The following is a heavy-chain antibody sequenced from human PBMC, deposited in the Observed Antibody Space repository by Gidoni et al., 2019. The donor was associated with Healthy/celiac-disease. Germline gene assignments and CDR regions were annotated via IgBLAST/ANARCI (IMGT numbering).Heavy chain of an antibody. CDR1: GSTFSSYW. D-gene: IGHD2-2*01. V-gene: IGHV3-74*01. Sequence: EVQLVESGGGLVQPGGSLRLSCAAPGSTFSSYWMHWVRQAPGKGLVWVSRINSDGSSTSYADSVKGRFTISRDNAKNTLYLQMNSLRAEDTAVYYCARDSRSTSSLGRTTSPFDPWGQGTLVTVSS. CDR3: ARDSRSTSSLGRTTSPFDP. CDR2: INSDGSST. J-gene: IGHJ5*02.